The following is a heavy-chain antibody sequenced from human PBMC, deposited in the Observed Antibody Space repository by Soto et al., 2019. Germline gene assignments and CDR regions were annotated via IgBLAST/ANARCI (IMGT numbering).Heavy chain of an antibody. Sequence: GGSLRLSCAASGFTFSSYSMNWVRQAPGKGLEWVSYISSSSSTIYYADSVKGRFTISRDNAKNSLYLQMNSLRAEDTALYYCARDTIAAEPLGWFDPWGQGTLVTVSS. J-gene: IGHJ5*02. CDR2: ISSSSSTI. CDR1: GFTFSSYS. CDR3: ARDTIAAEPLGWFDP. V-gene: IGHV3-48*01. D-gene: IGHD6-13*01.